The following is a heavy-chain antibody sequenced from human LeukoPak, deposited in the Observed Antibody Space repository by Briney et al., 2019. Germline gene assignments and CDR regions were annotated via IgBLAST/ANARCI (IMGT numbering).Heavy chain of an antibody. J-gene: IGHJ5*02. CDR3: ARHRYYYGSGSYDLDNWFDP. CDR2: INHSGST. Sequence: SETLSLTCAVYGGSFSGYYWSWIRQPPGKGLEWIGEINHSGSTNYNPSLKSRVTISVDTSKNQFSLKLSSVTAADTAVYYCARHRYYYGSGSYDLDNWFDPWGQGTQVTVSS. D-gene: IGHD3-10*01. V-gene: IGHV4-34*01. CDR1: GGSFSGYY.